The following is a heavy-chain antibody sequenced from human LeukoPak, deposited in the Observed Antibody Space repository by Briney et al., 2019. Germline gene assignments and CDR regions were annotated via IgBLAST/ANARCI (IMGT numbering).Heavy chain of an antibody. J-gene: IGHJ4*02. D-gene: IGHD3-9*01. CDR1: GYTFTSYG. CDR3: ARGYYDILTGYSPVYY. CDR2: ISAYNGNT. Sequence: ASVKVSCKASGYTFTSYGISWVRQAPGQGLEWMGWISAYNGNTNYAQKLQGRVTMTTDTSTSTAYMELRSLRSDDTAVYYCARGYYDILTGYSPVYYWGQGTLVTVSS. V-gene: IGHV1-18*01.